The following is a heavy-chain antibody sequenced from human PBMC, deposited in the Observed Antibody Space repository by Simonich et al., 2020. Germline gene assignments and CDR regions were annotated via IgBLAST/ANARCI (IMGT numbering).Heavy chain of an antibody. V-gene: IGHV4-59*08. CDR2: IYYSGST. CDR1: GGSISSYY. D-gene: IGHD1-26*01. J-gene: IGHJ6*02. Sequence: QVQLQESGPGLVKPSATLSLTCTVSGGSISSYYWSWIRQPPGKGLEWIGYIYYSGSTNYNPSLKRRVTISVDTSKNQFSLKLSSVTAADTAVYYCARSLGYYYYYYGMDVWGQGTTVTVSS. CDR3: ARSLGYYYYYYGMDV.